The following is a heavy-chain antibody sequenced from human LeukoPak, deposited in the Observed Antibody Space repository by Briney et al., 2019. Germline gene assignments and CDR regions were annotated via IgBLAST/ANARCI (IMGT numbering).Heavy chain of an antibody. J-gene: IGHJ4*02. CDR3: VRDSSTVSTPYFDS. Sequence: ASVKVSCKASGYTFTSYGISWVRQAPGQGLEWMGWISAYNGNTNYAQKLQGRVTMTRDTSISTAYMELSRLRSDDTAVYYCVRDSSTVSTPYFDSWGQGTPVTVSS. CDR1: GYTFTSYG. V-gene: IGHV1-18*01. D-gene: IGHD4-17*01. CDR2: ISAYNGNT.